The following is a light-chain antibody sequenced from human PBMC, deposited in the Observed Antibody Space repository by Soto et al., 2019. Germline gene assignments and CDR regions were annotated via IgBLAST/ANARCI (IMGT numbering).Light chain of an antibody. J-gene: IGLJ1*01. CDR1: SSDVGGYNH. V-gene: IGLV2-14*01. CDR2: ELS. CDR3: SSYTSSSTLLYV. Sequence: QSALTQPASVSGSPGQSITISCTGTSSDVGGYNHVSWYQQYPGKAPKLIIYELSNRPSGISNRFSGSKSGPTASLTISGLQTEDEADYYCSSYTSSSTLLYVFGTGTKLTVL.